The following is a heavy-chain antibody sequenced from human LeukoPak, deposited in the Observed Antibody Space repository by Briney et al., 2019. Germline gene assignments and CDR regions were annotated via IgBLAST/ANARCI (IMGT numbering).Heavy chain of an antibody. V-gene: IGHV3-30*01. D-gene: IGHD3-22*01. CDR3: ARVGWVPAARYYYDSSGYYGGAFDI. Sequence: GGSLRLSCAASGFTFSSYAMYWVRQAPGKGLEWVAVISYDGSNKYYADSVKGRFTISRDNSKNTLYLQMNSLRAEDTAVYYCARVGWVPAARYYYDSSGYYGGAFDIWGQGTMVTVSS. CDR1: GFTFSSYA. CDR2: ISYDGSNK. J-gene: IGHJ3*02.